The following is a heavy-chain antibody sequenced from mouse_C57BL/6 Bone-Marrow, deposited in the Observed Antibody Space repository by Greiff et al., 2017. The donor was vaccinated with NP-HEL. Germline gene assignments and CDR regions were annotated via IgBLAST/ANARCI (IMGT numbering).Heavy chain of an antibody. CDR3: ARDDYDVRLGDY. D-gene: IGHD2-4*01. J-gene: IGHJ4*01. V-gene: IGHV1-81*01. CDR2: IYPRSGNT. CDR1: GYTFTSYG. Sequence: VQLVESGAELARPGASVKLSCKASGYTFTSYGISWVKQRTGQGLEWIGEIYPRSGNTYYNEKFKGKATLTADKSSSTAYMELRSLTSEDSAVYFCARDDYDVRLGDYWGQGTSVTVSS.